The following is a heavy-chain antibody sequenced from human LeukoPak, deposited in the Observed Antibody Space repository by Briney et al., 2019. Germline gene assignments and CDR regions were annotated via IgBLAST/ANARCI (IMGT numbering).Heavy chain of an antibody. CDR2: ISSSGSTI. J-gene: IGHJ6*04. CDR1: GFTFSSYE. CDR3: AELGITMIGGV. D-gene: IGHD3-10*02. Sequence: GGSLRLSCAASGFTFSSYEMNWVRQARVKGLEWVSYISSSGSTIYYADSVKGRFTISRDNAKNSLYLQMNSLRAEDTAVYYCAELGITMIGGVWGKGTTVTISS. V-gene: IGHV3-48*03.